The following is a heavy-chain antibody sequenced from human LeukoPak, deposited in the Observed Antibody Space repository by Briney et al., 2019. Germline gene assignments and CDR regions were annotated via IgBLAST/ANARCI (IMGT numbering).Heavy chain of an antibody. D-gene: IGHD2-15*01. V-gene: IGHV4-59*08. CDR3: ARHACSGGSCYSGSFDY. Sequence: SETLSLTCTVSGGSISSYYWSWIRQPPGKGLEWIGYIYYSGSTNYNPSLKSRVTISVDTSKNQFSLKLSSVTAADTAVYYCARHACSGGSCYSGSFDYWGQGTLVTVSS. J-gene: IGHJ4*02. CDR1: GGSISSYY. CDR2: IYYSGST.